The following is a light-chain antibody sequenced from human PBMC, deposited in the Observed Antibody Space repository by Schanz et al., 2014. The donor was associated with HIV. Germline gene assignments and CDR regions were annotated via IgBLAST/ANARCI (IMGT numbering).Light chain of an antibody. CDR1: QSFSRSY. CDR2: GAS. V-gene: IGKV3-20*01. CDR3: QQYSNAPYT. J-gene: IGKJ2*01. Sequence: EIVLTQSPGTLSLSPGERATLSCRASQSFSRSYLAWYQQKPGQAPRLLIYGASSRAAGIPDRFSGSGSGTDFTLTISRLEPEDFAVYYCQQYSNAPYTFGQGTRLEIK.